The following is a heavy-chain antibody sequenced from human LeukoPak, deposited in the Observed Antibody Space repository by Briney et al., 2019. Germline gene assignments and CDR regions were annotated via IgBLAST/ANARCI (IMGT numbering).Heavy chain of an antibody. CDR2: ISGSGGST. J-gene: IGHJ5*02. Sequence: PGGSLRLSCAASGFTVSSNYMSWVRQAPGKGLEWVSAISGSGGSTYYADSVEGRFTISSDNSKNTLYLQMNSLRAEDTAVYYCARSFPVVTVFDPWGQGTLVTVSS. D-gene: IGHD2-21*02. V-gene: IGHV3-23*01. CDR3: ARSFPVVTVFDP. CDR1: GFTVSSNY.